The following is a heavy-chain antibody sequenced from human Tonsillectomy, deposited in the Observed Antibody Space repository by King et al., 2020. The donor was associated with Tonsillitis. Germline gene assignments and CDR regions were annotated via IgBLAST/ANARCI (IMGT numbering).Heavy chain of an antibody. CDR1: GFSFSASG. CDR2: IWSDGSNK. CDR3: ARDGGLVDYNDSGTYYNGLYY. J-gene: IGHJ4*02. V-gene: IGHV3-33*01. Sequence: QLVQSGGGVVQPGRSLRLSCAASGFSFSASGMHWVRQAPGKGLEWVAVIWSDGSNKYYADSVKGRFTISRDNSKNTLYLQMNSLRAEDAAVYYCARDGGLVDYNDSGTYYNGLYYWGQGTLVTVSS. D-gene: IGHD3-10*01.